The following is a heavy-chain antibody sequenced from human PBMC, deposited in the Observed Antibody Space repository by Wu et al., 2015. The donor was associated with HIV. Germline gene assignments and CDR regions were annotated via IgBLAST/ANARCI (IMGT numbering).Heavy chain of an antibody. V-gene: IGHV1-2*02. CDR1: GYSFTGYY. CDR3: ARDEGYSYGPYYFDY. Sequence: QVQLVQSGAEVKKPGASVKVSCKASGYSFTGYYMHWVRQAPGQGLEWMGWINPNSGGTNYAQKFQGRVTMTRDTSISTAYMELSRLRSDDTAVYYCARDEGYSYGPYYFDYWGQGTLVTVSS. CDR2: INPNSGGT. D-gene: IGHD5-18*01. J-gene: IGHJ4*02.